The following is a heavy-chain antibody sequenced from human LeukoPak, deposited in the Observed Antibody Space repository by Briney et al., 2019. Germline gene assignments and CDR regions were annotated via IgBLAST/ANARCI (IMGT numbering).Heavy chain of an antibody. CDR2: ISSSSSTI. CDR1: GFTFSSYS. CDR3: ARESVTPGY. V-gene: IGHV3-48*04. Sequence: PGGSLRLSCAASGFTFSSYSMNWVRQAPGKGLEWVSYISSSSSTIYYADSVKGRFTISRDNAKNSLYLQMNSLRAEDTAVYYCARESVTPGYWGQGTLVTVSS. J-gene: IGHJ4*02. D-gene: IGHD4-17*01.